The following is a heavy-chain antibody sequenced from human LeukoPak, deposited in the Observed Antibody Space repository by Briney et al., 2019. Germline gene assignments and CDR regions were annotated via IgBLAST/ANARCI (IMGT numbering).Heavy chain of an antibody. CDR1: GFTFSNYA. V-gene: IGHV3-21*01. D-gene: IGHD3-22*01. J-gene: IGHJ3*02. CDR3: ARLANYYDSSGDGFDI. Sequence: GGSLRLSCEVSGFTFSNYAMNWVRQAPGKGLEWVSSISSSSSYIYYADSVKGRFTISRDNAKNSLYLQMNSLRAEDTAVYYCARLANYYDSSGDGFDIWGQGTMVTVSS. CDR2: ISSSSSYI.